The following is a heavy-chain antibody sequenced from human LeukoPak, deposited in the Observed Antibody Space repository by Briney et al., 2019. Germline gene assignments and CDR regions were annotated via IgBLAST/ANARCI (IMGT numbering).Heavy chain of an antibody. V-gene: IGHV1-69*13. CDR2: IIPIFGTA. CDR3: AREGTGIAAAETKNPYYYYYGMDV. D-gene: IGHD6-13*01. Sequence: GASVKVSCKASVYTFSNYGISWVRQAPGQGLEWMGGIIPIFGTANYAQKFQGRVTITADESTSTAYMELSSLRSEDTAVYYCAREGTGIAAAETKNPYYYYYGMDVWGQGTTVTVSS. J-gene: IGHJ6*02. CDR1: VYTFSNYG.